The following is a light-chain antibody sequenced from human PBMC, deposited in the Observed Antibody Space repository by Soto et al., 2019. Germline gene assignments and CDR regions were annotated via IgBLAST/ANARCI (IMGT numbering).Light chain of an antibody. CDR1: SSDVGGYNY. Sequence: QSALTQPASVSGSPGQSITISCTGTSSDVGGYNYVSWYQQHPGKAPKLLIYDVSNRPSGVSNRFSGSKSGNTASLTISGLRAEDEADYHCSSYPAGSTLVFGGGTQLTVL. CDR2: DVS. CDR3: SSYPAGSTLV. J-gene: IGLJ7*01. V-gene: IGLV2-14*03.